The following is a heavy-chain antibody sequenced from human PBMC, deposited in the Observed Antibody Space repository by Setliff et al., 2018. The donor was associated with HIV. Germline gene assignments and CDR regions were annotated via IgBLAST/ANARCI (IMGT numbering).Heavy chain of an antibody. Sequence: GGSLRLSCAASGFTFDDYGMSWVRQAPGKGLEWVSGINWNGGSTGYADSVKGRFTVSRDNAEKSMYLQMNSLRAEDTAVYYCARKTYYYDNSKGYFDYWGQGTLVTVSS. CDR1: GFTFDDYG. V-gene: IGHV3-20*04. CDR3: ARKTYYYDNSKGYFDY. J-gene: IGHJ4*02. CDR2: INWNGGST. D-gene: IGHD3-22*01.